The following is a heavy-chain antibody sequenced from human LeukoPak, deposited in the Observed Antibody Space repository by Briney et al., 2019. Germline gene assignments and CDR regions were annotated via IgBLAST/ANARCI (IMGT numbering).Heavy chain of an antibody. Sequence: SETLSLTCAVYGVSFSSYYWSWIRQPPGKWLEWIGEINYSGSTNYNPSLKSRVTISIDMSKNQFSLKLSSVTAADTAVYYCARAFGYSGHLDYWGQGILVTVSS. CDR3: ARAFGYSGHLDY. V-gene: IGHV4-34*01. CDR2: INYSGST. D-gene: IGHD5-12*01. CDR1: GVSFSSYY. J-gene: IGHJ4*02.